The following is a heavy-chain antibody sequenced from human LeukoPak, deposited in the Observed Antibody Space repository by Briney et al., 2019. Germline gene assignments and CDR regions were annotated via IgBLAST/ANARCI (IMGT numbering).Heavy chain of an antibody. Sequence: GGSLRLSCAASGFTFSSYWMSWVRQAPGKGLEWVANIKEDGSDKYYVDSMKGRFTVSRDNAKNSVYLQMNSLRAEDTAVYYCARDRNWVTDYWGQGTLVLVSS. V-gene: IGHV3-7*03. CDR3: ARDRNWVTDY. D-gene: IGHD7-27*01. J-gene: IGHJ4*02. CDR1: GFTFSSYW. CDR2: IKEDGSDK.